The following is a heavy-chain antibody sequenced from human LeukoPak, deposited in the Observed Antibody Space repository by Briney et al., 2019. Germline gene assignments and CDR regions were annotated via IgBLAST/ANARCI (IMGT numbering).Heavy chain of an antibody. J-gene: IGHJ4*02. V-gene: IGHV1-69*01. CDR1: GGTFSSYA. CDR3: ASSHPPGTRYQLLFPAPFDY. D-gene: IGHD2-2*01. CDR2: IIPIFGTA. Sequence: SVKVSCKASGGTFSSYAISWVRQAPGQGLGWMGGIIPIFGTANYAQKFQGRVTITADESMSTAYMELSSLRSEDTAVYYCASSHPPGTRYQLLFPAPFDYWGQGTLVTVSS.